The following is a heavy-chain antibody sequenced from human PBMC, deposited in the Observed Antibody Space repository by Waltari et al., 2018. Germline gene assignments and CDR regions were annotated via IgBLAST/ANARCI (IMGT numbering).Heavy chain of an antibody. CDR3: ARRDCISSSCYDGWFDL. Sequence: EVQLVQSGAEVRKPGESLRISCEGSGYRFPSYWIGWVRQVPGKGLEWMGIVNPGDSETRYSPSFRGQVTISADKSIFTAYLQWSSLKASDTAIYYCARRDCISSSCYDGWFDLWGQGTLVTVSS. CDR1: GYRFPSYW. CDR2: VNPGDSET. V-gene: IGHV5-51*01. J-gene: IGHJ5*02. D-gene: IGHD2-2*01.